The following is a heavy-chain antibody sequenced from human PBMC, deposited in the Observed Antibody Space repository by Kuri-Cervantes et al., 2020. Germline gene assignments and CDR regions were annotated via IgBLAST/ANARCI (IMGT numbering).Heavy chain of an antibody. V-gene: IGHV3-23*01. CDR2: ISGRGTTT. D-gene: IGHD6-13*01. CDR1: RFTFSSYG. Sequence: GESLKISCAASRFTFSSYGMSWVRQAPGKGLEWLSYISGRGTTTNYADSVKGRFTISRDNSKNTLYLQMNSLRDEDTATYYCAKCGLLTAAGIGFFDSWGQGTLVTVSS. J-gene: IGHJ4*02. CDR3: AKCGLLTAAGIGFFDS.